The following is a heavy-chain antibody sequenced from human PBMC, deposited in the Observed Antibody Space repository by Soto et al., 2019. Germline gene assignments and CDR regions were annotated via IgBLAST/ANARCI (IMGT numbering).Heavy chain of an antibody. D-gene: IGHD6-19*01. Sequence: QITLKESGPTLVKPTQTLTLTCTFSGFSLSSTRMAVGWIRQPPGKALEWLALIYWDDDKRYSPFLKSRLTITKDTSKNQVVLTMANMAPVDTARYYWAHIVVAGLGYYLDYWGQGTLVTVSS. J-gene: IGHJ4*02. CDR1: GFSLSSTRMA. CDR3: AHIVVAGLGYYLDY. V-gene: IGHV2-5*02. CDR2: IYWDDDK.